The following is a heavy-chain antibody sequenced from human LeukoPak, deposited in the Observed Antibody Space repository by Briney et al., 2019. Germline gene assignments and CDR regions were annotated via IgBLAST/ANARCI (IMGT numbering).Heavy chain of an antibody. CDR1: GFTFSSYE. D-gene: IGHD3-22*01. Sequence: PGGSLRLSCAASGFTFSSYEMNWVRQAPGKGLEWVSYISSSGSTIYYADSVKGRFTISRDNAKNSLYLQMNSLRAEDTAVYYCARDGNYYDSSGPQSAFDIWGQGTMVTVSS. V-gene: IGHV3-48*03. CDR2: ISSSGSTI. J-gene: IGHJ3*02. CDR3: ARDGNYYDSSGPQSAFDI.